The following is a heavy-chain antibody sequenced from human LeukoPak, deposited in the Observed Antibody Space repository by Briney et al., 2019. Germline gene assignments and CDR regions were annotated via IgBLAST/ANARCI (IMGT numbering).Heavy chain of an antibody. Sequence: SVKVSCKASGGTFSSYTISWVRQAPGQGLEWMGRIIPILGIANYAQKFQGRVTITADKSRSTAYMELSSLRSEDTAVYYCASNIVVVLDAFDIWGQGTMVTVSS. V-gene: IGHV1-69*02. D-gene: IGHD2-21*01. CDR3: ASNIVVVLDAFDI. CDR2: IIPILGIA. CDR1: GGTFSSYT. J-gene: IGHJ3*02.